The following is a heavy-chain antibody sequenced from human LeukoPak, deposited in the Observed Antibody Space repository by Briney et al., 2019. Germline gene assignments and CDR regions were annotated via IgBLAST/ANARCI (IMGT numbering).Heavy chain of an antibody. V-gene: IGHV3-30*18. Sequence: GGSLRLSCAASGFTFSSYGMHWVRQAPGKGLEWVAVMSYDGTNKYHADSVKGRFTISRDNSKNTLYLQMNSLRAEDTAVYYCAKASNGGINDAFDIWGQGTMVTVSS. CDR1: GFTFSSYG. CDR3: AKASNGGINDAFDI. J-gene: IGHJ3*02. D-gene: IGHD2-8*01. CDR2: MSYDGTNK.